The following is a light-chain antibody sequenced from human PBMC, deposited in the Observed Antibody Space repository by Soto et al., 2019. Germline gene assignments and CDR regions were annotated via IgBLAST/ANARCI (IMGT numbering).Light chain of an antibody. Sequence: DIVMTQSPDSLAVSLGERATINCKSSQSVLYSSNTKNYLAWYQQKPGQPPKLLIYWASTRESGVPDRCSGSGSGTDFTPTISSLHAEYVAVYYCQHYYSTPYIFGQGNKLEIK. CDR2: WAS. V-gene: IGKV4-1*01. J-gene: IGKJ2*01. CDR1: QSVLYSSNTKNY. CDR3: QHYYSTPYI.